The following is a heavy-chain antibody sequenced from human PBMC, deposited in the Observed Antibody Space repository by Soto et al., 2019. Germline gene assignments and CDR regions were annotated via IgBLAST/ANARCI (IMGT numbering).Heavy chain of an antibody. CDR2: INPSGDGT. Sequence: QVQLVQSGAEVKKPGASVKVSCKASGYTFTGYFVHWVRQAPGQGLEWMGIINPSGDGTSYAQKFQGRVTMTRDTSTSTVYMELSSLRSEDTAMYYCTRGSCGSATCSPSGWLDPWGQGTLVTVSS. D-gene: IGHD2-2*01. CDR3: TRGSCGSATCSPSGWLDP. CDR1: GYTFTGYF. J-gene: IGHJ5*02. V-gene: IGHV1-46*03.